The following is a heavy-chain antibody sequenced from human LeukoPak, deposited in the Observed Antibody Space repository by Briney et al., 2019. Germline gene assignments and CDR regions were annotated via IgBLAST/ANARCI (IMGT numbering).Heavy chain of an antibody. D-gene: IGHD6-19*01. J-gene: IGHJ4*02. CDR1: GYTFTSYD. CDR2: MNPNSGNT. V-gene: IGHV1-8*01. CDR3: ARVSQGAVAGPFDY. Sequence: ASVKVSCKASGYTFTSYDINWVRQATGQGLEWMGWMNPNSGNTGYAQKIQGRVTMTRNTSISTAYMELSSLRSEDTAVYYCARVSQGAVAGPFDYWGQGTLVTVSS.